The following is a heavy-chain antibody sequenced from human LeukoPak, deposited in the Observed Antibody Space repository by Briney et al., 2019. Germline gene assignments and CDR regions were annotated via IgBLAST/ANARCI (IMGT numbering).Heavy chain of an antibody. D-gene: IGHD5-24*01. CDR3: ARDGGGYDS. Sequence: GGSLRLSCAAPGFTFSSYWMSWVRQAPGKGLEWVANIKEDGSRDYYVDSVKGRFTISRDNAKNLLYLQMKSLRAEDTATYYCARDGGGYDSWGQGTLVTVSS. V-gene: IGHV3-7*01. CDR2: IKEDGSRD. CDR1: GFTFSSYW. J-gene: IGHJ5*01.